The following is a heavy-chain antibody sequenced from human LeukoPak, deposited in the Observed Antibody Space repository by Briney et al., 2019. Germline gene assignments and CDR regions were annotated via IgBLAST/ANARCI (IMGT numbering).Heavy chain of an antibody. Sequence: GSLRLSCAASGFTFSSYAMHWVRQAPGKGLEWVAVISYDGSNKYYADSVKGRFTISRDNAKNSLYLQMNSLRAEDTAVYYCAVAQPAAPFDYWGQGTLVTVSS. J-gene: IGHJ4*02. CDR1: GFTFSSYA. D-gene: IGHD2-2*01. CDR2: ISYDGSNK. V-gene: IGHV3-30-3*01. CDR3: AVAQPAAPFDY.